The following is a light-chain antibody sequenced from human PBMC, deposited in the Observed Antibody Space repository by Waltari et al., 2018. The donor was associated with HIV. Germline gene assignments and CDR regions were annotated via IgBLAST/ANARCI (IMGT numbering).Light chain of an antibody. CDR2: EVT. V-gene: IGLV2-23*02. CDR3: CSYTGTGVL. J-gene: IGLJ2*01. CDR1: SSDVRASNL. Sequence: QSALTQPASVSGSPGQSITISCTGTSSDVRASNLSPSYPQHPGTAPKLMIFEVTKRPSGVSDRFSGSRSGNTASLTISGLQAEDEGDYHCCSYTGTGVLFGGGTKLTVL.